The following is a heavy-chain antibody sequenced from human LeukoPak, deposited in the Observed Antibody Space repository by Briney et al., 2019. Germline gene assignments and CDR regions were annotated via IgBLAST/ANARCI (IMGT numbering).Heavy chain of an antibody. CDR2: IIPILGIA. D-gene: IGHD2-15*01. V-gene: IGHV1-69*04. J-gene: IGHJ3*02. CDR1: GGTFSSYA. Sequence: ASVKVSCKASGGTFSSYAISWVRQAPGQGLEWMGRIIPILGIANYAQKFQGRVTISADKSTSTAYMELSSLRSEDTAVYYCASGYCSGGSCYPNDAFDIWGQGTMVTVSS. CDR3: ASGYCSGGSCYPNDAFDI.